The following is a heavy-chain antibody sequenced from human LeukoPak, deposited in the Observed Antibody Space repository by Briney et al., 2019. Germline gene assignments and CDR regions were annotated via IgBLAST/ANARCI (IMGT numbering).Heavy chain of an antibody. V-gene: IGHV4-30-2*01. J-gene: IGHJ2*01. CDR3: ARAIRYWYFDL. CDR1: GGSISSGDYS. Sequence: SQTLSLTCAVSGGSISSGDYSWSWIRQPPGKGLEWIGYIYHSGSTYYNPSLKSRVTISVDRSKGQFSLKLSSVTAADTAVYYCARAIRYWYFDLWGRGTLVTVSS. CDR2: IYHSGST. D-gene: IGHD2-2*02.